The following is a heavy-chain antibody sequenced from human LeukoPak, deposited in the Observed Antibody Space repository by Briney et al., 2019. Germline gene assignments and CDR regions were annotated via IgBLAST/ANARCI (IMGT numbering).Heavy chain of an antibody. J-gene: IGHJ4*02. CDR2: ISNSGTTV. CDR3: AAWDFWRGSGIDY. Sequence: GGSLRLSCAASGFTFSDYYMSCIRPAPGKGLEWISYISNSGTTVYYSDSVTGRFTISRDNAKNSLYLQMNSLRAEDTAVYYCAAWDFWRGSGIDYWGQGTLVTVSS. V-gene: IGHV3-11*01. D-gene: IGHD3-3*01. CDR1: GFTFSDYY.